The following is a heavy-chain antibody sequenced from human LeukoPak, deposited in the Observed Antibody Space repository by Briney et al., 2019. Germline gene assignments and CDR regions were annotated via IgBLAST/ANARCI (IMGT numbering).Heavy chain of an antibody. CDR2: IYTSGST. Sequence: PSETLSLTCTVSGGSISSYYWSWIRQPAGKGLEWIGRIYTSGSTNYNPSLKSRVTMSVDTSKNQFSLKLSSVTAADTAVYYCARGVVGDQPYYYYYYMDVWGKGTTVTISS. CDR1: GGSISSYY. V-gene: IGHV4-4*07. D-gene: IGHD1-26*01. CDR3: ARGVVGDQPYYYYYYMDV. J-gene: IGHJ6*03.